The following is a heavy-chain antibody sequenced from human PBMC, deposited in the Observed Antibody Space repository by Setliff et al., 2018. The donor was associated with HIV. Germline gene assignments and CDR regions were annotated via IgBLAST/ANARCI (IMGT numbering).Heavy chain of an antibody. CDR3: ASPAPGLRRGVRIGGGDDAFDI. D-gene: IGHD3-3*01. Sequence: PGEYLKISCKGSGYIFSTYWIAWVRQMPGKGLEWMGIIYPNDSDTRYNPAFQGQVTFSIDISINTAYLYWSSLKAPDTAMFYCASPAPGLRRGVRIGGGDDAFDIWGQGTMVTVSS. CDR1: GYIFSTYW. J-gene: IGHJ3*02. CDR2: IYPNDSDT. V-gene: IGHV5-51*01.